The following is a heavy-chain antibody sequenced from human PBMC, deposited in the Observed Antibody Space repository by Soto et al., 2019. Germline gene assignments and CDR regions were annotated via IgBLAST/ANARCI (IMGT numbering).Heavy chain of an antibody. D-gene: IGHD3-16*02. J-gene: IGHJ3*02. CDR3: EWPFWDVIVIDVFYI. CDR2: MNPNSGNT. CDR1: GYTFTSYD. V-gene: IGHV1-8*01. Sequence: ASVKVSCKASGYTFTSYDINWVRQATGQGLEWMGWMNPNSGNTGYAQKFQGRVTMTRNTSISTAYMELSSLRSEDTAVYYCEWPFWDVIVIDVFYIRAQRTTVTVSS.